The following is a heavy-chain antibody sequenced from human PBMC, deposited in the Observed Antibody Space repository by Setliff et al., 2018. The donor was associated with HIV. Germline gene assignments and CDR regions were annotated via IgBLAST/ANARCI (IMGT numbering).Heavy chain of an antibody. CDR3: ARAEQLALGDYYYMDV. Sequence: SETLSLTCIVSGESISSKNYYWGWIRQPPGKGLEWSGSINYSGSTYYNPSLKSRVTISVDTSKNQFSLKLSSVTAADTAVYYCARAEQLALGDYYYMDVWGKGTTVTVSS. D-gene: IGHD6-6*01. V-gene: IGHV4-39*07. CDR2: INYSGST. J-gene: IGHJ6*03. CDR1: GESISSKNYY.